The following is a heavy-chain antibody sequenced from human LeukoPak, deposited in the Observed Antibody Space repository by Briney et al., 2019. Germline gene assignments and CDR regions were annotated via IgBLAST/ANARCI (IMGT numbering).Heavy chain of an antibody. Sequence: ASVKVSCKASGGTFSSYAISWVRQAPGQGLEWMGRIIPIFGVANYAQKFQGRVTITADKSTSTAYMELSSLRSEDTAVYYCAREGDIVVVPAAIPNWFDPWSQGTLVTVSS. D-gene: IGHD2-2*02. CDR3: AREGDIVVVPAAIPNWFDP. CDR1: GGTFSSYA. CDR2: IIPIFGVA. V-gene: IGHV1-69*04. J-gene: IGHJ5*02.